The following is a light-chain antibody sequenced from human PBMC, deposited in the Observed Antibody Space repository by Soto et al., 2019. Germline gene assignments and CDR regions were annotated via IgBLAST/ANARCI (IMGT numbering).Light chain of an antibody. J-gene: IGKJ4*01. V-gene: IGKV1-5*01. Sequence: DVQMNQSPSSLSASVGDRVTITCRASQSIYSWLAWYQQKPAKATKVILYDASSLASGVPSRFSGSGSGTEFTLTISSLQPDDFANYDCQQYITYYPVTFGGGTKVDI. CDR2: DAS. CDR1: QSIYSW. CDR3: QQYITYYPVT.